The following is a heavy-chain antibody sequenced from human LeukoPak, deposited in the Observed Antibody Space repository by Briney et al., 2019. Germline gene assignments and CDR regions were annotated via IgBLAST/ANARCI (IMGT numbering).Heavy chain of an antibody. D-gene: IGHD2-21*02. Sequence: GGALRLSCAVSRFTFSKYGLNWVRQAPGKGLGWISSICRSCSTRYYADSVKSRFTISRDNVNNSLYLQMNGLRDGDTAVYYCARATAFHDFDVWGQGTMVTVSS. CDR2: ICRSCSTR. CDR3: ARATAFHDFDV. J-gene: IGHJ3*01. CDR1: RFTFSKYG. V-gene: IGHV3-48*02.